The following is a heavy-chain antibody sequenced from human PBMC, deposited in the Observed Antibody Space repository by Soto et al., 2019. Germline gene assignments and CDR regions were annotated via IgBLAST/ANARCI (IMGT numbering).Heavy chain of an antibody. D-gene: IGHD3-10*01. J-gene: IGHJ4*02. CDR2: IWYDGSDK. CDR1: GFTFSSYG. V-gene: IGHV3-33*01. Sequence: QVQLVESGGGVVQPGRSLRLSCAASGFTFSSYGIHWVRQAPDKGLEWVAFIWYDGSDKYYADSVKGRFTISRDNSKDMLSLDMTSLRDEDTAVYYCARDFWFGHRKVFDYWGQGPLVTVSS. CDR3: ARDFWFGHRKVFDY.